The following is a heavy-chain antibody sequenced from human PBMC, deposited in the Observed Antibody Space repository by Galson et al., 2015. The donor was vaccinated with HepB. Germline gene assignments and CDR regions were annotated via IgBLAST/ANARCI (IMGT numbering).Heavy chain of an antibody. Sequence: CAISGDSVSSNSAAWNWIRQSPSRGLEWLGRTYYRSKWYKGYAISVKSRISINPDTSKNQLSLQLKSVTPEDTAVYFCARAPGREESGYDTDAFDLWGQGTMVTVSS. CDR3: ARAPGREESGYDTDAFDL. D-gene: IGHD5-12*01. J-gene: IGHJ3*01. V-gene: IGHV6-1*01. CDR1: GDSVSSNSAA. CDR2: TYYRSKWYK.